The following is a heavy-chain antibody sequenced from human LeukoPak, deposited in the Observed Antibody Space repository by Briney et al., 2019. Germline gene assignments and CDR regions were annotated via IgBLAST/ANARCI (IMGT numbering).Heavy chain of an antibody. CDR2: ISHNGDRI. V-gene: IGHV3-23*01. CDR1: GYTFSNYA. Sequence: GGSLRLSCAASGYTFSNYAMTWVRQAPGKRLEWVSGISHNGDRIYYADSVKGRFTISRDNSKNTVYLQMNSLRAEDTAVYYCAKGYCSSTSCYVFDYWGQGTLVTVSS. D-gene: IGHD2-2*01. CDR3: AKGYCSSTSCYVFDY. J-gene: IGHJ4*02.